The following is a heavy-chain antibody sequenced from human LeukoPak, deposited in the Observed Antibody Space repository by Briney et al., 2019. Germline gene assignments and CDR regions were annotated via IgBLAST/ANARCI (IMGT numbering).Heavy chain of an antibody. CDR3: ARDYSYCSGGSCYSFPYYFDY. V-gene: IGHV4-30-4*01. J-gene: IGHJ4*02. D-gene: IGHD2-15*01. CDR1: GGSISSGDYY. Sequence: SQTLSLTCTVSGGSISSGDYYWSWIRQPPGKGLEWIGYIYYSGSTYYNPSLKSRVTISVDTSKNQFSLKLSSVTAADTAVYYCARDYSYCSGGSCYSFPYYFDYWGQGTLVTVSS. CDR2: IYYSGST.